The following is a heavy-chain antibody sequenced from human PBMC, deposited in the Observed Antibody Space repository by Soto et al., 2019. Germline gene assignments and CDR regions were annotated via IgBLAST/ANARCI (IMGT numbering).Heavy chain of an antibody. J-gene: IGHJ5*02. D-gene: IGHD2-2*01. CDR1: GGSISNYY. V-gene: IGHV4-59*01. CDR3: ARIFSYQPNWFDP. Sequence: SETLSLTCTVSGGSISNYYWSWIRQPPGKGLEWIGYISYNGDTNYNPSLRSRVTISVDTSRNQLSLKLNSVTAADTAVYYCARIFSYQPNWFDPWGQGTLVTVSS. CDR2: ISYNGDT.